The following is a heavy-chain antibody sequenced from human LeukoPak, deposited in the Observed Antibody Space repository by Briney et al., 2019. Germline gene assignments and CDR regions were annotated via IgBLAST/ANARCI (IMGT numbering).Heavy chain of an antibody. Sequence: GGSLRLSCAASGFTFDDYAMHWVRQAPGKGLEWVSGISWNSGSIGYADSVKGRFTISRDNAKNSLYLQMNSLRAEDTAVYYCARGYGSGSSDIYYFDYWGQGTLVTVSS. CDR2: ISWNSGSI. CDR1: GFTFDDYA. V-gene: IGHV3-9*01. J-gene: IGHJ4*02. D-gene: IGHD3-10*01. CDR3: ARGYGSGSSDIYYFDY.